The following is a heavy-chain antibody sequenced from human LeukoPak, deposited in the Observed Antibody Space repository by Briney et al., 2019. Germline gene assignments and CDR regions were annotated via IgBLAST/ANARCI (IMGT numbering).Heavy chain of an antibody. CDR1: GGSISSYY. D-gene: IGHD5-24*01. CDR2: IYYSGST. J-gene: IGHJ4*02. CDR3: ARVEMATIGQYYFDY. V-gene: IGHV4-59*01. Sequence: SETLSLTCTVSGGSISSYYWSWIRQPPGKGLEWIGYIYYSGSTNYNPSLKSRVTISVDTSKNQFSLKLSSVTAADTAVYYCARVEMATIGQYYFDYWGQGTLVTVSS.